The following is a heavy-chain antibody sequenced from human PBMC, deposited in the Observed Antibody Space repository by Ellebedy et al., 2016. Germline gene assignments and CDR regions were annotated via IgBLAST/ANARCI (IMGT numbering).Heavy chain of an antibody. CDR3: ARGASHRGVFDY. J-gene: IGHJ4*02. Sequence: SETLSLXXTVSGGSISSSSYYWGWIRQPPGKGLEWIGSIYYSGSTYYNPSLKSRVTISVDTSKNQFSLKLSSVTAADTAVYYCARGASHRGVFDYWGQGTLVTVSS. D-gene: IGHD1-26*01. CDR1: GGSISSSSYY. V-gene: IGHV4-39*07. CDR2: IYYSGST.